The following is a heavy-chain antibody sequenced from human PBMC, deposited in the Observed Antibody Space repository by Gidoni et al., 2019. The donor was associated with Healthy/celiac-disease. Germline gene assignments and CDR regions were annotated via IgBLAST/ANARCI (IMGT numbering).Heavy chain of an antibody. J-gene: IGHJ4*02. CDR2: ISAYNGNT. CDR1: GYTFTSYG. Sequence: QVQLVQSGAEVKKPGAAVTVSCKASGYTFTSYGISWVRPAPGQGLEWMGWISAYNGNTNDAQKLKGRVTMTTDTSTSTAYMELRSLRSDDTAVYYCARDRGSSGWGDFDYWGQGTLVTVSS. D-gene: IGHD6-19*01. CDR3: ARDRGSSGWGDFDY. V-gene: IGHV1-18*01.